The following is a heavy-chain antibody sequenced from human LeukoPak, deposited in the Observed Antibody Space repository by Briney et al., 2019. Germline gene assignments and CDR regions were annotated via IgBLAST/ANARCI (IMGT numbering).Heavy chain of an antibody. CDR2: INSSGGST. CDR3: ARDSSIVDGNFDY. V-gene: IGHV1-46*01. D-gene: IGHD2-2*01. Sequence: ATVNLSCKASGYTFTSYYMHWARQAPTQGLEWMGIINSSGGSTSYAQKFQGRFTMTRYTSTSTVYMELSSLRSEDTAVYYCARDSSIVDGNFDYWGQGTLVTVSS. CDR1: GYTFTSYY. J-gene: IGHJ4*02.